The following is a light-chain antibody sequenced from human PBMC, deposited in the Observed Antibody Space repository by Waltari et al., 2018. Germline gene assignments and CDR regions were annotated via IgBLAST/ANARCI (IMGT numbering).Light chain of an antibody. J-gene: IGKJ1*01. CDR1: QSSSDH. V-gene: IGKV1-39*01. Sequence: DIQMTQSPSSLSASVGDRVTITCRASQSSSDHLNWYQQKPGKAPKLLIYAGSTLQSGVASRFSGSGSGTDFALTISSLQPEDFATYDCQQSYSHTRTFGQGTKVEIK. CDR2: AGS. CDR3: QQSYSHTRT.